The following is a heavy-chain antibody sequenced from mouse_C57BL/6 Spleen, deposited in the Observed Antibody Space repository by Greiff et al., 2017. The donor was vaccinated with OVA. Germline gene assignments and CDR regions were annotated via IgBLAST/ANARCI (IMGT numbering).Heavy chain of an antibody. Sequence: VMLVESGAELVKPGASVKLSCKASGYTFTEYPIHWVKQRSGKGLEWIGWFYPGSGSIKYNEKLKDKATLTADKSTSTVEMELSILKSEVSAVYFGARHEETVVFDYWGQGTTLTVSS. CDR3: ARHEETVVFDY. CDR1: GYTFTEYP. CDR2: FYPGSGSI. J-gene: IGHJ2*01. V-gene: IGHV1-62-2*01. D-gene: IGHD1-1*01.